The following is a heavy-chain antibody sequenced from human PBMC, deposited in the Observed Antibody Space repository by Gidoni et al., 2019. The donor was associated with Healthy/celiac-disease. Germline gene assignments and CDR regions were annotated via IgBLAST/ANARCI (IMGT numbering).Heavy chain of an antibody. D-gene: IGHD2-8*01. CDR3: AKDAAYCTNGVCYTNPFDY. CDR2: ISWNSGSI. CDR1: GFTFDDYA. J-gene: IGHJ4*02. Sequence: EVQLVESGGGLVQPGRSLRLSCAASGFTFDDYALHWVRQAPGKGLEWVSGISWNSGSIGYADSVKGRFTISRDNAKNSLYLQMNSLRAEDTALYYCAKDAAYCTNGVCYTNPFDYWGQGTLVTVSS. V-gene: IGHV3-9*01.